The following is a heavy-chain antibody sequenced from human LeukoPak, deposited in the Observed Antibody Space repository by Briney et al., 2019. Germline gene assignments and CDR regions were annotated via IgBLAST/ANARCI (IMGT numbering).Heavy chain of an antibody. CDR3: ARVGSSVYSSSPYYYYMDV. CDR1: GGSISSYY. CDR2: IYYSGST. V-gene: IGHV4-59*01. D-gene: IGHD6-6*01. Sequence: PSETLSLTCTVSGGSISSYYWSWIRQPPGKGLEWIGYIYYSGSTNYNPSLKSRVTISVDTSKNQFSLKLSSVTAADTAVYYCARVGSSVYSSSPYYYYMDVWGKGTTVTVSS. J-gene: IGHJ6*03.